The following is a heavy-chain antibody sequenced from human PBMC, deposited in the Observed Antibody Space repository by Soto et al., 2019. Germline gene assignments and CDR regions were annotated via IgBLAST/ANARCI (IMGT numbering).Heavy chain of an antibody. J-gene: IGHJ3*02. CDR3: AAELYSGGSCCSFDI. CDR2: IIVGSGNT. D-gene: IGHD2-15*01. CDR1: GFPFINSA. V-gene: IGHV1-58*01. Sequence: QMQVVQSGPEVKQPGTSMKVSCKASGFPFINSAVQWVRQAPGERLQWIGWIIVGSGNTNYAQELQGRLTITRNVPTNTAYRELSGLRSEAAAISYCAAELYSGGSCCSFDIWGQGTMITVSS.